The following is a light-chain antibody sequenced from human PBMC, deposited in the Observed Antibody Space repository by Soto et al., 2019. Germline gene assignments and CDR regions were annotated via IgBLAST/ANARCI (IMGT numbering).Light chain of an antibody. Sequence: QSVLTQPASVSGSPGQSITISCTGTSSDVGGYNYVSWYQQHPGKAPKLMIYDVSNRPSGVSNRFSGSKSGNTASLTISGLQAEDEADYYCSSYTSRALRGVFGGGTKLTVL. CDR2: DVS. J-gene: IGLJ3*02. CDR1: SSDVGGYNY. V-gene: IGLV2-14*01. CDR3: SSYTSRALRGV.